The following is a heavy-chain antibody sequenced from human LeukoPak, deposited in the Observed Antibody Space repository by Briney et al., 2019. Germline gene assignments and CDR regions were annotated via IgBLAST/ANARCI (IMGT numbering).Heavy chain of an antibody. V-gene: IGHV4-34*01. CDR2: INHSGST. CDR1: GGSFSGYY. D-gene: IGHD6-13*01. CDR3: ARKSSLIAAAGPGAFDI. J-gene: IGHJ3*02. Sequence: SETLSLTCAVYGGSFSGYYWSWIRQPPGKGLEWIGEINHSGSTNYNPSLKSRVTISVDTSKNQFSLKLSSVTAADTAVYYCARKSSLIAAAGPGAFDIWGQGTMVTVSS.